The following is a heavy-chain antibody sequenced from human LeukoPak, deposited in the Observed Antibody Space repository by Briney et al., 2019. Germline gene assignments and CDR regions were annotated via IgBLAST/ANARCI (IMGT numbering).Heavy chain of an antibody. CDR3: AGRGSSSGTFDI. CDR2: IYTSGGT. Sequence: SETLSLTCSVSGDSINNLNYYWTWMRQPAGKRLEWIGRIYTSGGTNYNPSLKSRVTMSVDKSKNQFSLNLASLTDADAALYYCAGRGSSSGTFDIWGPGTFVIATS. J-gene: IGHJ3*02. D-gene: IGHD2-2*01. CDR1: GDSINNLNYY. V-gene: IGHV4-61*02.